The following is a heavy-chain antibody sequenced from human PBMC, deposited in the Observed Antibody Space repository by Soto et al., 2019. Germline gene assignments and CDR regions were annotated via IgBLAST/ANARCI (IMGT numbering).Heavy chain of an antibody. J-gene: IGHJ6*02. CDR1: GLTFSGCG. CDR2: ISYDGSNK. V-gene: IGHV3-30*18. CDR3: AKDGGLRFMDYYYGMDV. Sequence: WLTLRLSCAASGLTFSGCGMHWVLQAPGKVLEWVAVISYDGSNKYYADSLKGRFTISRDNSKNTLYLQMNSLRAEDTAVYYCAKDGGLRFMDYYYGMDVWGQGSTDSVTS. D-gene: IGHD5-12*01.